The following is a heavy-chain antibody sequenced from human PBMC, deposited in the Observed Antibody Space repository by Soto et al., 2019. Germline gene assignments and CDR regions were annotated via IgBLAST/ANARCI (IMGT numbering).Heavy chain of an antibody. V-gene: IGHV4-59*01. CDR1: GGSMISYY. J-gene: IGHJ4*02. CDR2: TYYSGST. CDR3: ARVRGTAGKRYFDY. D-gene: IGHD6-13*01. Sequence: SETLSLTCTVSGGSMISYYWNWMRQPPGKGLQWIGYTYYSGSTTYNPSLKSRVTISVDSSKNQFSLKLDSVTPADTAVYYCARVRGTAGKRYFDYWGPGTLVTVSS.